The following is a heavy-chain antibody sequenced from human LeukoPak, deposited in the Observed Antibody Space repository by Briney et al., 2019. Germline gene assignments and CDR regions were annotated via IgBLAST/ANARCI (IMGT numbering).Heavy chain of an antibody. J-gene: IGHJ4*02. CDR2: ISCGTT. CDR1: GGSISSSNYF. Sequence: SETLSLTCIVSGGSISSSNYFWGWVRQPPGKGLEWIGTISCGTTHDNPSLKSRVIISVDTSKKQFSLRLSSVTAADTAAYYCARGLSVGRGVNKLYYFVYWGQGPLVTVSS. D-gene: IGHD3-10*01. CDR3: ARGLSVGRGVNKLYYFVY. V-gene: IGHV4-39*07.